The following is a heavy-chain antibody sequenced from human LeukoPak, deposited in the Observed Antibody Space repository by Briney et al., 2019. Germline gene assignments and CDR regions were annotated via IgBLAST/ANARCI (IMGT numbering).Heavy chain of an antibody. J-gene: IGHJ4*02. CDR3: ARFQVDTAMVDY. CDR2: IYPGDSDT. Sequence: ASVKVSCKASGYSFTSYWIGWVRQMPGKGLEWMGIIYPGDSDTRYSPSFQGQVTISADKSISTAYLQWSSLKASDTAMYYCARFQVDTAMVDYWGQGTLVTVSS. D-gene: IGHD5-18*01. CDR1: GYSFTSYW. V-gene: IGHV5-51*01.